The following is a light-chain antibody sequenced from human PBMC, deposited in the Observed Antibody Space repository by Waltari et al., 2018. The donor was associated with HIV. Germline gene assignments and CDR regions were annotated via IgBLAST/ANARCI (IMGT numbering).Light chain of an antibody. CDR3: QSADNSSTYKI. Sequence: SYELTQPPSVSVSPGQTATITCSGDALPNQYAYWYQQKPGQSPVLVIYTDIERHSGISERVSGSSSGTTVTLTISGVQAEDEADYYCQSADNSSTYKIFGGGTKLTVL. J-gene: IGLJ2*01. CDR1: ALPNQY. V-gene: IGLV3-25*03. CDR2: TDI.